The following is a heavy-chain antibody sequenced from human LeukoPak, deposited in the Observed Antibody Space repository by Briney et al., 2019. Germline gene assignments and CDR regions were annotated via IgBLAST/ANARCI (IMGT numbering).Heavy chain of an antibody. V-gene: IGHV3-23*01. CDR2: ISGSGGST. Sequence: GGSLRLSCAPSGFTFSSYAMSWVRQAPGKGLEGVSAISGSGGSTYYADSVKGRFTISRDNSKNTLYLQMSSLRAEDTAVYYCAKDRSGGIAAAAYWGQGTLVTVSS. CDR3: AKDRSGGIAAAAY. D-gene: IGHD6-13*01. CDR1: GFTFSSYA. J-gene: IGHJ4*02.